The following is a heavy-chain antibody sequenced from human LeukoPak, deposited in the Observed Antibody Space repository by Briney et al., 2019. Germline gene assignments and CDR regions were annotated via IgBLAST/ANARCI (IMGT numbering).Heavy chain of an antibody. V-gene: IGHV4-39*01. J-gene: IGHJ4*02. CDR1: GGSISSSSYY. CDR2: IYYSGST. Sequence: KSWETLSLTCTVSGGSISSSSYYWGWIRQPPGKGLEWIGSIYYSGSTYYNPSLKSRVTISVDTSKNQFSLKLSSVTAADAAVYYCARHPPYGSGSWGSYYFDYWGQGTLVTVSS. CDR3: ARHPPYGSGSWGSYYFDY. D-gene: IGHD3-10*01.